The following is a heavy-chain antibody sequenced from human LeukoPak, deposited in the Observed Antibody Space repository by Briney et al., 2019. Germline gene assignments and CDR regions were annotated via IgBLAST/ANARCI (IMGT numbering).Heavy chain of an antibody. CDR2: IYHSGST. D-gene: IGHD3-10*01. V-gene: IGHV4-39*07. J-gene: IGHJ5*02. CDR1: GDSISSSRSY. CDR3: ARGLGPGNWFDP. Sequence: DPSETLSLTCTVSGDSISSSRSYWGWIRQPPGKGLEWIGSIYHSGSTFYNPSLKSRVTISVDTSKNQFSLKLSSVTAADTAMFYCARGLGPGNWFDPWGQGTLVTVSS.